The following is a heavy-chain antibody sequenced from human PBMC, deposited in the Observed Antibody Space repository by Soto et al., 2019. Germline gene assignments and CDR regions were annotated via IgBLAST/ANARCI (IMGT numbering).Heavy chain of an antibody. V-gene: IGHV6-1*01. D-gene: IGHD6-13*01. J-gene: IGHJ4*02. CDR3: GRLVGNSWIDD. CDR1: GDSVSSNRST. Sequence: QVQLQQSGPGLVKPSQTLSLTCAISGDSVSSNRSTWNWFRQSPSRGLEWLGRTYYRSRWFHDYAVSLDARRTLNPDTSQNLFSLHLTSVPPEDTAVYYCGRLVGNSWIDDWGQGTLVTVSS. CDR2: TYYRSRWFH.